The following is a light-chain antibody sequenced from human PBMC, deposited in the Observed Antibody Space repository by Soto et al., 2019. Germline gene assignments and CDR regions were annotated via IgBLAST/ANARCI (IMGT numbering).Light chain of an antibody. CDR3: SSFTTITTLEV. Sequence: QSALTQPASVSGAPGQSITISCTGTSSDIGGYNYVSWYQQHPGKAPKLMIYEVSHRPSGVSDRFSGSKSGNTASLTISGLQAEDEADYDCSSFTTITTLEVFGGGTKVTVL. CDR1: SSDIGGYNY. CDR2: EVS. V-gene: IGLV2-14*01. J-gene: IGLJ3*02.